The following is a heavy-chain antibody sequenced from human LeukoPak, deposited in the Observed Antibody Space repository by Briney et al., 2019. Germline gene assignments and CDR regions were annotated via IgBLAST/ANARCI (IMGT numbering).Heavy chain of an antibody. CDR1: GDSVSSNSAA. V-gene: IGHV6-1*01. CDR2: TYYRSKWYN. D-gene: IGHD6-13*01. CDR3: ARDSSSSSWTFVIYYYYYMDV. J-gene: IGHJ6*03. Sequence: SQTLSLTCAISGDSVSSNSAAWNWIRQSPSRGLEWLGRTYYRSKWYNDYAVSVKSRITINPDTSKNQFSLQLNSVTPEDTAVYYCARDSSSSSWTFVIYYYYYMDVWGKGTTVTISS.